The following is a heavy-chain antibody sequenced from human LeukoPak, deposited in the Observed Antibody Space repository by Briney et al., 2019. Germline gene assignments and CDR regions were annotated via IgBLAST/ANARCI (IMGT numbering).Heavy chain of an antibody. D-gene: IGHD5-24*01. CDR3: AKDRDGAFDV. Sequence: GRSLRLSCAASGFTFSSYGMHRVRQAPGKGLEWVAVISYDGSNKYYADSVKGRFTISRDNSKNTLYLQMNSLRAEDTAVYYCAKDRDGAFDVWGQGTMVTVSS. CDR1: GFTFSSYG. V-gene: IGHV3-30*18. CDR2: ISYDGSNK. J-gene: IGHJ3*01.